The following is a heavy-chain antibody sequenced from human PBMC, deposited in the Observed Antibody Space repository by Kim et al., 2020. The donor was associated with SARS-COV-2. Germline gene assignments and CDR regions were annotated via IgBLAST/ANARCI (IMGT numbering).Heavy chain of an antibody. V-gene: IGHV4-59*13. D-gene: IGHD3-9*01. CDR3: ARGGGVLTGYTIDY. CDR2: IYYSGST. Sequence: SETLSLTCTVSGGSISSYYWSWIRQPPGKGLEWIGYIYYSGSTNYNPSLKSRVTISVDTSKNQFSLKLSSVTAADTAVYYCARGGGVLTGYTIDYWGQGTLVTVSS. J-gene: IGHJ4*02. CDR1: GGSISSYY.